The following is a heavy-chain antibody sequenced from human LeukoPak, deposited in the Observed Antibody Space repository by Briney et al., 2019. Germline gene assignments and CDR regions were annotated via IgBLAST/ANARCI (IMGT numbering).Heavy chain of an antibody. CDR1: GGSISSGSYY. Sequence: PSETLSLTCTVSGGSISSGSYYWSWIRQPAGKGLEWIGRIYTSGSTNYNPSLKSRVTISVATSKTQFSLKLSSVTAADTAVYYCASLSMVTVYAFDIWGQGTMVTVSS. CDR2: IYTSGST. J-gene: IGHJ3*02. V-gene: IGHV4-61*02. D-gene: IGHD5-18*01. CDR3: ASLSMVTVYAFDI.